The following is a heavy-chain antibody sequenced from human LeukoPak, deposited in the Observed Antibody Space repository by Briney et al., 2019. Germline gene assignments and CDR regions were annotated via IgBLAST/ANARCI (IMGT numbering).Heavy chain of an antibody. Sequence: GGSLRFYCAASGFTFSSYAMSWVRQAPGKGLEWGSAISGSGGSTYYADSVKVRFTISRDNSKNTLYLQINSLRAEDTSVYYFAKSSSMVRGVISAFDIWGQGTMVTVSS. V-gene: IGHV3-23*01. D-gene: IGHD3-10*01. CDR3: AKSSSMVRGVISAFDI. CDR2: ISGSGGST. CDR1: GFTFSSYA. J-gene: IGHJ3*02.